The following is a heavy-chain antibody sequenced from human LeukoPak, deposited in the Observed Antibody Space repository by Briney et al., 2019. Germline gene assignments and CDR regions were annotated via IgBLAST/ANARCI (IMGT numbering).Heavy chain of an antibody. CDR3: AKGSRITMIVV. V-gene: IGHV3-21*04. D-gene: IGHD3-22*01. Sequence: GGSLRLSCAASGFRFDYYRMNWVRQAPGKGLEWVSSISSSSSYIHYADSVKGRFTISRDNAKNSLYLQMNSLRAEDTAVYYCAKGSRITMIVVWGQGTLVTVSS. J-gene: IGHJ4*02. CDR1: GFRFDYYR. CDR2: ISSSSSYI.